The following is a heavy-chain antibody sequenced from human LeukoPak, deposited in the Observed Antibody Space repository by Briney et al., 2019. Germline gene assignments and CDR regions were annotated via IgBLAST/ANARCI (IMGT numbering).Heavy chain of an antibody. J-gene: IGHJ4*02. Sequence: SETLSLTCAVYGGSFSGYYWSWIRQPPGKGLEWIGEINHSGSTNYNPSLKSRVTISVDTSKNQFSLKLSSVTAADTAVYYCARHRSKSFDYWGQGTLVTVSS. CDR3: ARHRSKSFDY. V-gene: IGHV4-34*01. CDR2: INHSGST. CDR1: GGSFSGYY.